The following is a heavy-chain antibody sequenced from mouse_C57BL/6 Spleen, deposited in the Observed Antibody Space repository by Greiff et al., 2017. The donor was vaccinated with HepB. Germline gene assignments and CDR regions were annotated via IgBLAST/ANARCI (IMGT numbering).Heavy chain of an antibody. CDR2: IDPEDGAT. D-gene: IGHD1-1*01. V-gene: IGHV14-1*01. Sequence: EVQLQQSGAELVRPGASVKLSCTASGFNINDYYMHWVKQRPEQGLEWIGRIDPEDGATEYAPKFQGKATMTADTSSNTAYLQLSSLTSEDTAVYDCTTLFTTVLAPYDMDYWGQGTSVTVSS. J-gene: IGHJ4*01. CDR3: TTLFTTVLAPYDMDY. CDR1: GFNINDYY.